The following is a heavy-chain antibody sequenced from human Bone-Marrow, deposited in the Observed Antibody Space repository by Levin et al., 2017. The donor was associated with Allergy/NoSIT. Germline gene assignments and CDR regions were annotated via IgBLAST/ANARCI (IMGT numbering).Heavy chain of an antibody. Sequence: ASVKVSCKASGYTFTSYGISWVRQAPGQGLEWMGWISAYNGNTNYAQKLQGRVTMTTDTSTSTAYMELRSLRSDDTAVYYCARDRIAARQPHNWFDPWGQGTLVTVSS. V-gene: IGHV1-18*01. J-gene: IGHJ5*02. CDR2: ISAYNGNT. D-gene: IGHD6-6*01. CDR3: ARDRIAARQPHNWFDP. CDR1: GYTFTSYG.